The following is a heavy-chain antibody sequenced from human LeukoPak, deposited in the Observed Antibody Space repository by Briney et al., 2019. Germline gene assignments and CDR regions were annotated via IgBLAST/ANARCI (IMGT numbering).Heavy chain of an antibody. CDR2: INPSGGST. CDR3: ARLGIAARPWSWFDP. J-gene: IGHJ5*02. V-gene: IGHV1-46*01. CDR1: GYTFTSYY. Sequence: ASVKVSCKASGYTFTSYYMHWVRQAPGQGLEWMGIINPSGGSTSYAQKFQGRVTMTRDTSTSTVYMELSSLRSEDTAVYYCARLGIAARPWSWFDPWGQGTLVTVSS. D-gene: IGHD6-6*01.